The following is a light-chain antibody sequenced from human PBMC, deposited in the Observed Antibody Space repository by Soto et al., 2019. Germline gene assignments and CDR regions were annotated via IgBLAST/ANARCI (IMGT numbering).Light chain of an antibody. CDR1: SSDVGGYNY. V-gene: IGLV2-14*01. CDR2: EVS. J-gene: IGLJ2*01. Sequence: QSALTQPASVSGSPGQSITISCTGTSSDVGGYNYVSWYQQQPGKAPKLIIYEVSNRPSGVSNRFSGSKSGNTASLTISGLQAEDEADYYCSSYTSSSTFVFGGGTKLTVL. CDR3: SSYTSSSTFV.